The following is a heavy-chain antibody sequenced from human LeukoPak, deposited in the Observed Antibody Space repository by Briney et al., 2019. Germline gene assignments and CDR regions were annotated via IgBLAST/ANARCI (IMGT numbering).Heavy chain of an antibody. CDR2: INSNSGGT. J-gene: IGHJ4*02. V-gene: IGHV1-2*02. Sequence: GASVKVSCKASGYTFSGYYMYWLRQAPGQGLEWMGWINSNSGGTNFAQNFQGRVTMTRDTSTSTAYMDLSRLRSDDTAVYYCARDLTRVEVAGPTGPHYWGQGTLVTVSS. CDR1: GYTFSGYY. CDR3: ARDLTRVEVAGPTGPHY. D-gene: IGHD6-19*01.